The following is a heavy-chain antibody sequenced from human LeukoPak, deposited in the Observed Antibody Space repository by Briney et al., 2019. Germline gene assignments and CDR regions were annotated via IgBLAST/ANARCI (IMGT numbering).Heavy chain of an antibody. V-gene: IGHV3-23*01. CDR2: ISGSGGTT. CDR1: GFTFNNYA. D-gene: IGHD2/OR15-2a*01. J-gene: IGHJ4*02. CDR3: AREGPRGNSQFDY. Sequence: GGSLRLSCAASGFTFNNYAMNWVRQAPGKGLEWVSVISGSGGTTYYADSVKGRFTISRDNSKNTLYLQMNSLRAEDTAIYYCAREGPRGNSQFDYWGQGTLVTVSS.